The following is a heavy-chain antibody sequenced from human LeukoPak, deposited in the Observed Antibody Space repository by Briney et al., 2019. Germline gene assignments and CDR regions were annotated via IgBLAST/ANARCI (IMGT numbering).Heavy chain of an antibody. Sequence: ASVKVSCKASGYTFTGYYMHWVRQAPGQGLEWMGWINPNSGGTNYAQKFQGRVTMTRDTSISTAYMELSRLRSDDSAVYYCARDMYSGSYQPFDYWGQGTLVTVSS. CDR3: ARDMYSGSYQPFDY. V-gene: IGHV1-2*02. D-gene: IGHD1-26*01. J-gene: IGHJ4*02. CDR2: INPNSGGT. CDR1: GYTFTGYY.